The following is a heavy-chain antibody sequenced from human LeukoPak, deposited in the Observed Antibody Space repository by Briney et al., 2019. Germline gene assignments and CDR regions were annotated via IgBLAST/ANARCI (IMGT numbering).Heavy chain of an antibody. V-gene: IGHV1-69*04. D-gene: IGHD2-2*01. CDR3: ARTYCSSTSCYSSIDNWFDP. J-gene: IGHJ5*02. CDR1: GGTFSSYA. CDR2: IIPILGIA. Sequence: GASVKVSCKASGGTFSSYAISWVRQAPGQGLEWMGRIIPILGIANYAQKFQGRVTITADKSTSTAYMELSSLRSEDTAVYYCARTYCSSTSCYSSIDNWFDPWGQGTLVTVSS.